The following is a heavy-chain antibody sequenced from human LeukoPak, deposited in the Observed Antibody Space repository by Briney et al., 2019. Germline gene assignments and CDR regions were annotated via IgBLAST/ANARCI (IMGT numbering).Heavy chain of an antibody. V-gene: IGHV3-7*01. Sequence: GGSLRLSCAASGFTFSSYWMSWVRQAPGKGLEWVANIKQDGSEKYYVDSVKGRFTISRDNAKKTLYLRMNSLRAEDTAVYYCARDLTEQTTVNVFDIWGQGTMVTVSS. CDR3: ARDLTEQTTVNVFDI. D-gene: IGHD4-17*01. J-gene: IGHJ3*02. CDR1: GFTFSSYW. CDR2: IKQDGSEK.